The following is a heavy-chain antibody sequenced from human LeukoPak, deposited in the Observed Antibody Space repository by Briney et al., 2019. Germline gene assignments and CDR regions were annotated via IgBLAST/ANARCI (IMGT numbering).Heavy chain of an antibody. Sequence: GGSLRLSCAASGFTFSNAWMSWVRQAPGKGLEWVGRIKSKTDGGTTDYAAPVKGRFTISRDDSKSIAYLQMNSLKTEDTAVYYCTRDIELYYYDSSGYWGQGTLVTVSS. D-gene: IGHD3-22*01. CDR1: GFTFSNAW. CDR2: IKSKTDGGTT. CDR3: TRDIELYYYDSSGY. V-gene: IGHV3-15*01. J-gene: IGHJ4*02.